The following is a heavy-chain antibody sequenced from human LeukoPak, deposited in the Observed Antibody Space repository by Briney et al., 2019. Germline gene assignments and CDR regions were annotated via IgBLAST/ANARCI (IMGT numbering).Heavy chain of an antibody. V-gene: IGHV3-48*01. J-gene: IGHJ4*02. CDR1: GFTFSSYS. CDR2: ISLSSSTI. CDR3: AKDLEDIVVVVADY. Sequence: GGSLRLSCAASGFTFSSYSMNWVRQAPGKGLEWVSYISLSSSTIYYADSVKGRFTISRDNSKNTLYLQMNSLRAEDTAVYYCAKDLEDIVVVVADYWGQGTLVTVSS. D-gene: IGHD2-15*01.